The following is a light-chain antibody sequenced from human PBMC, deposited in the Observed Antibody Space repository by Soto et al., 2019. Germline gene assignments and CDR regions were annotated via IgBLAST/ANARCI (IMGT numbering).Light chain of an antibody. J-gene: IGKJ2*01. CDR2: GIS. CDR3: QQCDSPPYT. Sequence: EILLTQSPGTLSLSPGERATLSCRASQSVPGTFLAWYLQTPRQATRLLIYGISKKATGLPDRFSGSASGTYFSLTSSRLDHDVVADYYCQQCDSPPYTFGQGTKLEIK. V-gene: IGKV3-20*01. CDR1: QSVPGTF.